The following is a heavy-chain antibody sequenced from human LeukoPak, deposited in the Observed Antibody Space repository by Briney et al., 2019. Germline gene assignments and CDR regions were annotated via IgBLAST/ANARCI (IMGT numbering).Heavy chain of an antibody. J-gene: IGHJ4*02. D-gene: IGHD3-16*02. V-gene: IGHV3-23*01. Sequence: GGSLRLSCAASGFTFSSYAMSWVRQAPGKGLEWVSGISDSGTSTYYADSVKGRFTISRDNPKNTLYLQMNSLRAEDTALYYCAKDLDDHVWGSYRAYDYWGQGTLVTVSS. CDR1: GFTFSSYA. CDR2: ISDSGTST. CDR3: AKDLDDHVWGSYRAYDY.